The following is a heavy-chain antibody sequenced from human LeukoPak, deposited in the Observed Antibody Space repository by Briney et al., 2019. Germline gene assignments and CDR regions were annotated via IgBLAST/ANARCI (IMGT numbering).Heavy chain of an antibody. D-gene: IGHD3-3*01. CDR3: ATYDFWSGYYWSHDY. Sequence: ASVKVSCKVSGYTLTELSMHWVRQAPGKGLEWMGGFDPEDGETIYSQKFQGRVTMTEDTSTDTAYMELSSLRSEDTAVYYCATYDFWSGYYWSHDYWGQGTLVTVSS. J-gene: IGHJ4*02. CDR2: FDPEDGET. V-gene: IGHV1-24*01. CDR1: GYTLTELS.